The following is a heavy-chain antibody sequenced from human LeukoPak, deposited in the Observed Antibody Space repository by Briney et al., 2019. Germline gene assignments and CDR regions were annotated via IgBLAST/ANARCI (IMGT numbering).Heavy chain of an antibody. D-gene: IGHD3-3*01. V-gene: IGHV1-2*02. CDR3: ARAGAIFGVVTSPYYFDY. J-gene: IGHJ4*02. CDR2: INPNSGDT. Sequence: ASVKVSCKASGYTFTDYYMHWVRQAPGQGLEWMGWINPNSGDTNHAQNFQGRVTLTRDTSISTAYMELSSLRSDDTAVYYCARAGAIFGVVTSPYYFDYWGQGTLVTVSS. CDR1: GYTFTDYY.